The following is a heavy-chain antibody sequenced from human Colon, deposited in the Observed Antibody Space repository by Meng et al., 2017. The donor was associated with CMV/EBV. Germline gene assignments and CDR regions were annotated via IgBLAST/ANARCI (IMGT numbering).Heavy chain of an antibody. CDR2: ISRYNGNT. J-gene: IGHJ4*02. CDR1: DYNFTNHG. CDR3: ARGYDFRNDHYDY. D-gene: IGHD3-3*01. V-gene: IGHV1-18*01. Sequence: ASVKVSCKTFDYNFTNHGISWVRQAPGQGLEWMGWISRYNGNTNYAQKFQGRVTMTTDTSTSTAYMELRNLRSDDTAVYYCARGYDFRNDHYDYWGQGTLVTVSS.